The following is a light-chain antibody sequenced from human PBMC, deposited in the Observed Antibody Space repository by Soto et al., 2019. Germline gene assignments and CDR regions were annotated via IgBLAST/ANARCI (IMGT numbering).Light chain of an antibody. CDR3: QQFSSYPLT. CDR2: GTS. CDR1: QSVSSN. V-gene: IGKV3-15*01. J-gene: IGKJ4*01. Sequence: EIVMTQSPATLSVSPGERATLSCRASQSVSSNLAWYQLKPGRAPRLLIYGTSTRATGLPARFSGSGSGTEFTLTISSLQSEDFAVYYCQQFSSYPLTFGGGTKVDIK.